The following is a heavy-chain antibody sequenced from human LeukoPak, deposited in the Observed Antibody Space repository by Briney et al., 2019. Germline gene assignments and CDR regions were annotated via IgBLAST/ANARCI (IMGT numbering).Heavy chain of an antibody. J-gene: IGHJ4*02. CDR2: IDSSSSYI. V-gene: IGHV3-21*01. D-gene: IGHD6-13*01. Sequence: GGYLRLSCAASGFTFSSYSMNWARQAPGKGLEWVSSIDSSSSYIYYADSVKGRFTISRDNAKNSLYLQMNSLRAEDTAVYYCTKKGSRIAAAGPYFDNWGQGNLLTVSS. CDR1: GFTFSSYS. CDR3: TKKGSRIAAAGPYFDN.